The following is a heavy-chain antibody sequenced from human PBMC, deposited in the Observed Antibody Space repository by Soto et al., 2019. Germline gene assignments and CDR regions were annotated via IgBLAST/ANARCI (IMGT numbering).Heavy chain of an antibody. CDR1: GGSISSSSYY. D-gene: IGHD6-19*01. CDR3: ARQRRQWLVRGWFDP. CDR2: IYYSGST. J-gene: IGHJ5*02. V-gene: IGHV4-39*01. Sequence: QLQLQESGPGLVKPSETLSLTCTVSGGSISSSSYYWGWIRQPPGKGLEWIGSIYYSGSTYYNPSLKSRVTISVDTSKNQFSLKLSSVTAADTAVYYCARQRRQWLVRGWFDPWGQGTLVTVSS.